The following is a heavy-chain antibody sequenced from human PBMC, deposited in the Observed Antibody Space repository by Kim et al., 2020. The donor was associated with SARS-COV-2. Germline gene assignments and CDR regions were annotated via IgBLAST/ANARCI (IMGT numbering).Heavy chain of an antibody. Sequence: GGSLRLSCTASGFTLSRYWLSWVRQAPGKGLEWVANIKQDGGAKYYVDSVKGRFAIFRDNAHNSFYLQMNSLRADDTAVYYCATDGRAAAVWGAFDLWG. J-gene: IGHJ3*01. D-gene: IGHD6-13*01. CDR1: GFTLSRYW. V-gene: IGHV3-7*03. CDR3: ATDGRAAAVWGAFDL. CDR2: IKQDGGAK.